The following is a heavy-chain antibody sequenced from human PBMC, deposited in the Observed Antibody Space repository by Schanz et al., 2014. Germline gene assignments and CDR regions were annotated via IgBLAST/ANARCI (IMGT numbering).Heavy chain of an antibody. CDR1: GFVFGDYY. J-gene: IGHJ4*02. V-gene: IGHV3-11*05. CDR2: ISDSGTYT. D-gene: IGHD6-19*01. CDR3: AASSGWHPSTDY. Sequence: QVQVVPSGGGLVKPGGSLRLSCAASGFVFGDYYMTWIRQAPGKGLEWLSYISDSGTYTNYADSVKGRFTISRDNAKSSLYLQMNSLRVEDADVYYCAASSGWHPSTDYWGQGTLVTVSS.